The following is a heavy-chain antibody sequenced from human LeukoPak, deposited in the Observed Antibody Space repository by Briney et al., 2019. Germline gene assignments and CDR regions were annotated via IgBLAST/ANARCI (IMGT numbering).Heavy chain of an antibody. J-gene: IGHJ4*02. CDR2: ISSNGGST. D-gene: IGHD1-14*01. Sequence: PGGSLRLSCSASGFTFSSYAMHWVRQAPGKGLEYVSAISSNGGSTYYADSVKGRFTISRDNAKNSLYLQMNSLRAEDTAVYYCARNSGELLTGYFDYWGQGTLVIVSS. CDR1: GFTFSSYA. CDR3: ARNSGELLTGYFDY. V-gene: IGHV3-64*04.